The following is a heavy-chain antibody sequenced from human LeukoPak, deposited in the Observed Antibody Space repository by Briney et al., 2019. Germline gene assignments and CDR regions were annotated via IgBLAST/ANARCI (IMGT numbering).Heavy chain of an antibody. CDR2: ISSSGSTI. D-gene: IGHD3-22*01. CDR1: GFTFSSYE. J-gene: IGHJ6*02. V-gene: IGHV3-48*03. Sequence: PGGSLRLSCAASGFTFSSYEMNWVRQAPGKGLGWVSYISSSGSTIYHADSVKGRFTISRDNAKNSLYLQMNSLRVEDTAVYYCARLFYYDSSGVYGMDVWGQGTTVTVSS. CDR3: ARLFYYDSSGVYGMDV.